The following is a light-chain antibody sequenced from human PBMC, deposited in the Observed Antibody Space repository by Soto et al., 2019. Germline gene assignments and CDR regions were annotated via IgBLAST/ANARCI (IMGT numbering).Light chain of an antibody. J-gene: IGKJ2*01. Sequence: EIVLTQSPGTLSLSPGERATLSCRASQSVNYLIWYQQKPGQAPRLLIYRASSRATGIPDRFSGSGSGTDSTLTISSLEPEDFAVYYGQEYGSSPLYTFGQGTKLEIK. V-gene: IGKV3-20*01. CDR1: QSVNY. CDR3: QEYGSSPLYT. CDR2: RAS.